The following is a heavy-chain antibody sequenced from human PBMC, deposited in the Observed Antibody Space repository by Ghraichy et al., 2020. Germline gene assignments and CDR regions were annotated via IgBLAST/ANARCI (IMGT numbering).Heavy chain of an antibody. J-gene: IGHJ6*02. D-gene: IGHD3-22*01. V-gene: IGHV3-74*01. CDR1: GFTFSSYW. CDR2: INSDESRT. CDR3: ARVRLHYYETEGWYYGMDV. Sequence: GGSLRLSCAASGFTFSSYWMHWVRQAPGKGLVWISRINSDESRTSYADSVKGRFTISRDNAKNTLYLQMNSLRAEDTAVYHCARVRLHYYETEGWYYGMDVWGHGTTVTVSS.